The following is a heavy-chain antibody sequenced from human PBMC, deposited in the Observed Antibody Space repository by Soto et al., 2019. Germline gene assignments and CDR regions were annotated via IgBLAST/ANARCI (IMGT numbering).Heavy chain of an antibody. V-gene: IGHV3-48*01. CDR1: GFTFSSYS. CDR3: ARDFGIAGIDY. D-gene: IGHD6-13*01. J-gene: IGHJ4*02. Sequence: GGSLRLSCAASGFTFSSYSMNWVRQAPGKGLEWVSYISSSSSTIYYADSVKGRFTISRDNAKNSLYLQMNSLRAEDTAVYYCARDFGIAGIDYWGQGTLVTVSS. CDR2: ISSSSSTI.